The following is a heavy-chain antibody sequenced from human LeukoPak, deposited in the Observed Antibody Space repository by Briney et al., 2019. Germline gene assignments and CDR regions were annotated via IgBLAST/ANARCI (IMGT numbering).Heavy chain of an antibody. J-gene: IGHJ4*02. CDR2: INPNSGGT. Sequence: ASVKVSCKASGYTFTGYCMHWVRQAPGQGLEWMGRINPNSGGTNYAQKFQGRVTMTRDTSISTAYMELSRLRSDDTAVYYCARGLLRYFDWLLYGIDYWGQGTLVTVSS. D-gene: IGHD3-9*01. CDR3: ARGLLRYFDWLLYGIDY. CDR1: GYTFTGYC. V-gene: IGHV1-2*06.